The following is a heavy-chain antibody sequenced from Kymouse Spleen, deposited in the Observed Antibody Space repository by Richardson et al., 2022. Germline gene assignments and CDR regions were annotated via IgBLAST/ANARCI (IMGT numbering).Heavy chain of an antibody. CDR3: ARQDSSSSEDY. D-gene: IGHD6-6*01. V-gene: IGHV4-39*01. J-gene: IGHJ4*02. CDR2: IYYSGST. CDR1: GGSISSSSYY. Sequence: QLQLQESGPGLVKPSETLSLTCTVSGGSISSSSYYWGWIRQPPGKGLEWIGSIYYSGSTYYNPSLKSRVTISVDTSKNQFSLKLSSVTAADTAVYYCARQDSSSSEDYWGQGTLVTVSS.